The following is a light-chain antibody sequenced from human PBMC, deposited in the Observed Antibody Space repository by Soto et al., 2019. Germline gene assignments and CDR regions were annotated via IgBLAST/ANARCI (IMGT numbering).Light chain of an antibody. CDR3: SSYTSSSTLGAV. V-gene: IGLV2-14*01. CDR1: SSDVGGYNY. CDR2: DVS. J-gene: IGLJ7*01. Sequence: QSALTQPASVSGSPGQSITISCTGTSSDVGGYNYVSWYQQHPGKAPKLMIYDVSNRPSGVSNRFSGSKSGNTASLTISGLQAEDEADYYCSSYTSSSTLGAVFGGGIQLTVL.